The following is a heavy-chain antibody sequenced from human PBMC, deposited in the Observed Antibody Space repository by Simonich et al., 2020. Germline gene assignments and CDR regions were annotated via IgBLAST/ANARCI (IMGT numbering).Heavy chain of an antibody. Sequence: QVQLQESGPGLVKPSETLSLTCTVSGGSISSYYWSWNRQPPGKGLECIGYIYYSGSTNSNPSLKSRVTISVDTSKNQFSLKLSSVTAADTAVYYCARGGLYFDYWGQGTLVTVSS. CDR1: GGSISSYY. CDR3: ARGGLYFDY. V-gene: IGHV4-59*01. D-gene: IGHD2-15*01. CDR2: IYYSGST. J-gene: IGHJ4*02.